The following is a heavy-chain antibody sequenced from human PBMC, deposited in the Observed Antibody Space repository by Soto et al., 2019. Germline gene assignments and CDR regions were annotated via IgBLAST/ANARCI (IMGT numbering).Heavy chain of an antibody. CDR1: GYTFTGYY. CDR2: INPNSGGT. CDR3: ARDGYDYVWGSYRYTYFDY. Sequence: VKVSCKASGYTFTGYYMHCVRQAPGQGLEWMGWINPNSGGTNYAQKFQGWVTMTRDTSISTAYMELSRLRSDDTAVYYCARDGYDYVWGSYRYTYFDYWGQGTLVTVSS. V-gene: IGHV1-2*04. D-gene: IGHD3-16*02. J-gene: IGHJ4*02.